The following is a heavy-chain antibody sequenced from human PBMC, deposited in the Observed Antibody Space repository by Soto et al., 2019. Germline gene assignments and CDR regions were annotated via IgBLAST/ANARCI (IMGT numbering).Heavy chain of an antibody. CDR3: ARGWYYDFWSGPNYYYYGMDV. CDR2: IWYDGSNK. V-gene: IGHV3-33*01. CDR1: GFTFSSYG. J-gene: IGHJ6*02. Sequence: GGSLRLSCVASGFTFSSYGMHWVRQAPGKGLEWVAVIWYDGSNKYYADSVKGRFTISRDNSKNTLYLQMNSLRAEDTAVYYCARGWYYDFWSGPNYYYYGMDVWGQGTTVTVSS. D-gene: IGHD3-3*01.